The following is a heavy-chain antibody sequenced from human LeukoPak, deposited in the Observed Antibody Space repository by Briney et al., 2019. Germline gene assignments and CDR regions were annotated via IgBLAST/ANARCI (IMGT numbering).Heavy chain of an antibody. CDR1: GFTFSSYW. D-gene: IGHD6-19*01. CDR3: ATDRYSSGWYDYFDY. J-gene: IGHJ4*02. V-gene: IGHV3-7*03. Sequence: GGSLRLSCAASGFTFSSYWMSWVRQAPGKGLEWGANIKQDGSEQYYVASVKGRFTTSRDNAKNSLYLQMNSLRAEDTALYYCATDRYSSGWYDYFDYWGQGTLVTVSS. CDR2: IKQDGSEQ.